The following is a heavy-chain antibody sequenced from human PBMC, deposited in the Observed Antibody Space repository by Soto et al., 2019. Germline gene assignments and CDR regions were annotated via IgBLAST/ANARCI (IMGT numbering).Heavy chain of an antibody. CDR2: IHDSGST. CDR1: GASITTYY. Sequence: QVQLQESGPGLVKPSETLSLTCTVSGASITTYYWSWVRQPPGKGLEWIGYIHDSGSTYYNPSLKSRVTLSLETSRNQLFLQLNSVTAADTAMYYCARESAGSHKNNWFDPWGQGTLVTVSS. D-gene: IGHD3-10*01. V-gene: IGHV4-59*01. CDR3: ARESAGSHKNNWFDP. J-gene: IGHJ5*02.